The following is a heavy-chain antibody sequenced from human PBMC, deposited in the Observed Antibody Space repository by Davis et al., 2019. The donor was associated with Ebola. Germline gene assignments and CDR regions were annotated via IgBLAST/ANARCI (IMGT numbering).Heavy chain of an antibody. V-gene: IGHV1-69*13. Sequence: SVPVSCKTSGGSFSIHPISWVRQAPRQGLEWMGGIIPIFDTPHYAQKFQGRITITADASTSTAYMELSSLRSEDTATYFCARDFDGGNYYFDYWGPGTPVTVSS. J-gene: IGHJ4*02. CDR1: GGSFSIHP. D-gene: IGHD3-9*01. CDR3: ARDFDGGNYYFDY. CDR2: IIPIFDTP.